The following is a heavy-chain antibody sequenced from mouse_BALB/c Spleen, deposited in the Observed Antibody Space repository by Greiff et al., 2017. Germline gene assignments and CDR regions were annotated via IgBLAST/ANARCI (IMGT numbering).Heavy chain of an antibody. CDR2: ISSGGSYT. CDR3: ARVAYYRFAY. CDR1: GFTFSSYA. Sequence: EVKVVESGGGLVKPGGSLKLSCAASGFTFSSYAMSWVRQSPEKRLEWVAEISSGGSYTYYPDTVTGRFTISRDNAKNTLYLEMSSLRSEDTAMYYCARVAYYRFAYWGQGTLVTVSA. J-gene: IGHJ3*01. D-gene: IGHD2-10*01. V-gene: IGHV5-9-4*01.